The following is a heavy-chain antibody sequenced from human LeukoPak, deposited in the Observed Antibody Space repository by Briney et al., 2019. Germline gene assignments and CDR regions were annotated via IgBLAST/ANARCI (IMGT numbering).Heavy chain of an antibody. J-gene: IGHJ3*02. V-gene: IGHV5-51*01. CDR1: GYSFTTYW. CDR3: ARSGIVGAKAAFDI. Sequence: GESLKISCKGSGYSFTTYWIGWVRQMPGKGLEWMGIIYPGDSDTTYSPSFQGRVTISAGKSISTAYLQWSSLKASDTAMYYCARSGIVGAKAAFDIWGQGTMVTVSS. D-gene: IGHD1-26*01. CDR2: IYPGDSDT.